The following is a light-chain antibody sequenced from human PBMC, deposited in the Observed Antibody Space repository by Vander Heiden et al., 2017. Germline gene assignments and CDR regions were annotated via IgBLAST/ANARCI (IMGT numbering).Light chain of an antibody. V-gene: IGLV1-44*01. CDR1: SSNIGSRT. J-gene: IGLJ3*02. Sequence: QSVLTPPPSASGTPGPRVTISCSGSSSNIGSRTVNWYQHLPGTAPKLLIYSNNQRPSGVPDRISASKSGTSASLAVSGLQSEDEADYYCSAWDNSLNAWVFGGGTKLTAL. CDR3: SAWDNSLNAWV. CDR2: SNN.